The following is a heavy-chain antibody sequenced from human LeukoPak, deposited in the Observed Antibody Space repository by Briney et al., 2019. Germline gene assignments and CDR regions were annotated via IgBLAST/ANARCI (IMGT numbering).Heavy chain of an antibody. CDR3: ARICSSTDCLIPD. J-gene: IGHJ4*02. Sequence: GGSLRLSCAASGFTFSRHWIHWVRQAPGKGLVWISRINSDASDTNYADFVKGRFTISRDNAKNTVYLQINSLRDEDTAVYYCARICSSTDCLIPDWGQGTLVTVSS. V-gene: IGHV3-74*01. D-gene: IGHD2-2*01. CDR1: GFTFSRHW. CDR2: INSDASDT.